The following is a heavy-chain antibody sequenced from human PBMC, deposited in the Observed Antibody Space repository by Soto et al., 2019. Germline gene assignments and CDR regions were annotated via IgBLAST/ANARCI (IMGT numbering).Heavy chain of an antibody. J-gene: IGHJ3*02. V-gene: IGHV3-64*01. CDR2: ISSNGGST. D-gene: IGHD2-21*01. CDR1: GFTFSSYA. CDR3: ARDNSAFDI. Sequence: GGSLRLSCAASGFTFSSYAMHWVRQAPGKGLEYVSAISSNGGSTYYANSVKGRFTISRGNSKNTLYLQMGSLSAEDMAVYYCARDNSAFDIWGQGTMVTVSS.